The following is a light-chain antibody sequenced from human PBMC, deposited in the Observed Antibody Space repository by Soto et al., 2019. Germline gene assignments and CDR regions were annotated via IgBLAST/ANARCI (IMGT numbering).Light chain of an antibody. CDR1: QSVTSSS. CDR2: GAS. CDR3: LHYGSSPGLT. V-gene: IGKV3-20*01. Sequence: EIVLTQSPGTLSLSPGERATLFCRASQSVTSSSIAWHQQKPGQAPRLLIYGASSRATGIPDRFSASGSGTEFPLTISRLESEDSAVYYCLHYGSSPGLTFGGGTKVEIK. J-gene: IGKJ4*01.